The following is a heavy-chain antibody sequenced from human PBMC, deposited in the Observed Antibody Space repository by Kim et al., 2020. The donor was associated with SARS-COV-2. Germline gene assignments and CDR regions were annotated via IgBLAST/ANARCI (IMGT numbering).Heavy chain of an antibody. D-gene: IGHD5-18*01. V-gene: IGHV4-59*01. Sequence: SETLSLTCTVSGGSISSYYWSWIRQPPGKGLEWIGYIYYSGSTNYNPSLKSRVTISVDTSKNQFSLKLSSVTAADTAVYYCARNGYSYGYLDYWGQGTLVTVSS. CDR1: GGSISSYY. CDR3: ARNGYSYGYLDY. J-gene: IGHJ4*02. CDR2: IYYSGST.